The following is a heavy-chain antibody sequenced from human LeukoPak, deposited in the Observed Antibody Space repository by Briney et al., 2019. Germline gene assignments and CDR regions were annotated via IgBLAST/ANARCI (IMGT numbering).Heavy chain of an antibody. J-gene: IGHJ4*02. V-gene: IGHV3-21*01. D-gene: IGHD5-18*01. CDR1: GFTFSSYS. CDR2: ISSSSSYI. Sequence: VGSLRLSCAASGFTFSSYSMNWVRQAPGKGLEWVSSISSSSSYIYYADSVKGRFTISRDNAKNSLYLQMNSLRAEDTAVYYCAREGRYTAVVTSETFEYWGQGTLVTDSS. CDR3: AREGRYTAVVTSETFEY.